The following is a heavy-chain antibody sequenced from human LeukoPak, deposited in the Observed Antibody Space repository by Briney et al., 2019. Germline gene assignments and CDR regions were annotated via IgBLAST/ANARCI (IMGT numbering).Heavy chain of an antibody. D-gene: IGHD3-10*01. CDR3: ARGSSYGSGFYYYYGMDV. Sequence: GGSLRLSCAASGFTFSSYSMNWVRQAPGKGLEWVSSISSSSSYIYYADSVKGRFTISRDNAKNSLYLQMNSLRAEDTAVYYCARGSSYGSGFYYYYGMDVWGQGTTVTVSS. V-gene: IGHV3-21*04. J-gene: IGHJ6*02. CDR2: ISSSSSYI. CDR1: GFTFSSYS.